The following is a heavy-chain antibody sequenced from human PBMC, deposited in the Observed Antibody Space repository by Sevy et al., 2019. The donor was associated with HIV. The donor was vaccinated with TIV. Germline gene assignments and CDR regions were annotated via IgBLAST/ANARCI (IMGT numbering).Heavy chain of an antibody. Sequence: GGSLRLSCEASGFTFSSYWMSWVRQAPGKGLEWVANIKADGSVKYYVESVKGRFTISRDNAKNSVYLQMNSLRAEDAALYYCVRAIGAAGSYWGLGTLVTVSS. D-gene: IGHD6-13*01. J-gene: IGHJ4*02. CDR3: VRAIGAAGSY. CDR1: GFTFSSYW. V-gene: IGHV3-7*01. CDR2: IKADGSVK.